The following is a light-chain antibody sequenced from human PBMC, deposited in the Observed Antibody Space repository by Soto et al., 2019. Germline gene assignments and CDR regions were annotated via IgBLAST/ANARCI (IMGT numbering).Light chain of an antibody. CDR3: QQSYRTPQT. V-gene: IGKV1-39*01. J-gene: IGKJ2*01. CDR2: AAS. CDR1: QSISTY. Sequence: DIQMTQSPSSLSASVGDRVNITCRASQSISTYLNWYQQKPGKAPNLLIFAASTLKSGVPSRFSGSGSGTDFTLTITSLQPDDFATYYCQQSYRTPQTFGQGTNLAIK.